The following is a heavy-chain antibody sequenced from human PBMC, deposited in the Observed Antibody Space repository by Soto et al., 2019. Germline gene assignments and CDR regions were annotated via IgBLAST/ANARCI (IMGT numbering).Heavy chain of an antibody. J-gene: IGHJ2*01. CDR1: GFTFSSYA. Sequence: QVPLVESGGGVVQPGRSLRLSCAASGFTFSSYAMHWVRQAPGKGRGGGAVISYDGSNKYYADSVKGRFTISRDNSKNTLYLQMNSLRAEDTAVYYCARPLWRDDYNWGYFDLWGRGTLVTVSS. CDR3: ARPLWRDDYNWGYFDL. D-gene: IGHD4-4*01. V-gene: IGHV3-30-3*01. CDR2: ISYDGSNK.